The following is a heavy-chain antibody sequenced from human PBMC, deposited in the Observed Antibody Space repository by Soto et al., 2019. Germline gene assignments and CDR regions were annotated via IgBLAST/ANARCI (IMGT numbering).Heavy chain of an antibody. D-gene: IGHD5-18*01. V-gene: IGHV3-23*01. J-gene: IGHJ4*02. CDR2: ISGSGGST. Sequence: GGFLRLSCAASGFTFSSYAMSWVRQAPGKGLEWVSAISGSGGSTYYADSVKGRFTISRDNSKNTLYLQMNSLRAEDTAVYYCATGPKDTAMAPGDYWGQGTLVTVSS. CDR1: GFTFSSYA. CDR3: ATGPKDTAMAPGDY.